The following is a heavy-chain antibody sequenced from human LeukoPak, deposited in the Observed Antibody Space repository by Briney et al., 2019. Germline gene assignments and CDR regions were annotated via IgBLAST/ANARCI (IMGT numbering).Heavy chain of an antibody. CDR2: IIPILGIA. CDR1: GGTFSSYA. Sequence: GASVKVSCKASGGTFSSYAISWVRQAPGQGLEWMGRIIPILGIANYAQKFQGRVTITADKSTSTAYMELSSLRSEDTAVYYCARGLAVAGTGEYYFDYWGQGTLVTVSS. CDR3: ARGLAVAGTGEYYFDY. J-gene: IGHJ4*02. V-gene: IGHV1-69*04. D-gene: IGHD6-19*01.